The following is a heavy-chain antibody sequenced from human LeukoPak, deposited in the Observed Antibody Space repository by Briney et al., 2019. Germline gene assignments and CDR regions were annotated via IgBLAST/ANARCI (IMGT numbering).Heavy chain of an antibody. J-gene: IGHJ4*02. Sequence: GGSLRLSCAASGFTFSSYAMSWVRQAPGKGLEWVSAISGSGGSTYYADSVKGRFTISRDNSKNTLYLQMNSLRAEDTAVYYCAKDESRVVAAIPLLYWGQGTLVTVSS. CDR1: GFTFSSYA. V-gene: IGHV3-23*01. CDR2: ISGSGGST. CDR3: AKDESRVVAAIPLLY. D-gene: IGHD2-15*01.